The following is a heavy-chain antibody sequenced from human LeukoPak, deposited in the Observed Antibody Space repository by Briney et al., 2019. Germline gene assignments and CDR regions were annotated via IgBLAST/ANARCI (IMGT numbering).Heavy chain of an antibody. D-gene: IGHD3-16*01. Sequence: ASVKVSCKASGYTFTSYYMHWVRQAPGQGLEWMGGIIPIFGTANYAQKFQGRATITTDESTSTAYMELSSLRSEDTAVYYCARGGRYFDYWGQGTLVTVSS. CDR1: GYTFTSYY. J-gene: IGHJ4*02. CDR2: IIPIFGTA. CDR3: ARGGRYFDY. V-gene: IGHV1-69*05.